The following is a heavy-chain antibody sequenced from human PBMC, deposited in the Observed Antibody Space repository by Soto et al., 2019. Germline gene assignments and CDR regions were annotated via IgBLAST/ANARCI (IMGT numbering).Heavy chain of an antibody. CDR3: ARDGAVAGDYYYYGMDV. D-gene: IGHD6-19*01. Sequence: APVKVSCKASGYTFTSYYMHWVRQAPGQGLEWMGIINPSGGSTSYAQKFQGRVTITADESTSTAYMELSSLRSEDTAVYYCARDGAVAGDYYYYGMDVCGQGTTVTVSS. CDR1: GYTFTSYY. CDR2: INPSGGST. J-gene: IGHJ6*02. V-gene: IGHV1-46*01.